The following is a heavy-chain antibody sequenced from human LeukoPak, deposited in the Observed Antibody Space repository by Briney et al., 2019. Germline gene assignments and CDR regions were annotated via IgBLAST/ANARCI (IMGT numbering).Heavy chain of an antibody. CDR2: IYPGDSDT. D-gene: IGHD3-10*01. J-gene: IGHJ5*02. V-gene: IGHV5-51*01. CDR1: GYSFTSYW. CDR3: ARVGGSGSRDYWFDP. Sequence: GESLRISRKGSGYSFTSYWIGWVRQMPGKGLEWMGIIYPGDSDTRYSPSFQGQVTISADKSISTAYLQWSSLKASDTAMYYCARVGGSGSRDYWFDPWGQGTLVTVSS.